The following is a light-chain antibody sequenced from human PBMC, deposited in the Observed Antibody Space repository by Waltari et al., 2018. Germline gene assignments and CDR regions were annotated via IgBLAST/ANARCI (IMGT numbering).Light chain of an antibody. V-gene: IGKV3-15*01. Sequence: EIVMTQSPATLSVSPGERVTLYCRASQSVISSLAWYQQKPGQAPKVLIYHASTRAPGIPARSSGSGSGKEFTITISSLQSEDFAVNYCQQYIDWPLTFGGGTKVEIK. CDR2: HAS. J-gene: IGKJ4*01. CDR1: QSVISS. CDR3: QQYIDWPLT.